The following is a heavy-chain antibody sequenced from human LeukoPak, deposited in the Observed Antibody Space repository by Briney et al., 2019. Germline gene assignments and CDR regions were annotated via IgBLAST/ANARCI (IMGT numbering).Heavy chain of an antibody. CDR3: AKSFDWLPFFDY. CDR2: ISGSGGST. CDR1: GFPFSSYA. D-gene: IGHD3-9*01. V-gene: IGHV3-23*01. Sequence: PGGSLRLSCAASGFPFSSYAMSWVRQAPGKGLEWVSAISGSGGSTYYADSVKGRFTISRDNSKNTLYLQMNGLRAEDTAVYYCAKSFDWLPFFDYWGQGTLVTVSS. J-gene: IGHJ4*02.